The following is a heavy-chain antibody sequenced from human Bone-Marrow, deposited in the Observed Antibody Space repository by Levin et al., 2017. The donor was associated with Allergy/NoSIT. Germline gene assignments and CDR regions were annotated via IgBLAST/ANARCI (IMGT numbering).Heavy chain of an antibody. CDR1: GFSFSSYG. CDR2: ISSSGSTI. CDR3: ARDGALWGRCVDY. Sequence: GGSLRLSCAASGFSFSSYGMNWVRQAPGKGLEWVSYISSSGSTIYYADSVKGRFTISRDNAKNSLYLQVDSLRAEDTAVYYCARDGALWGRCVDYWGQGTLVTVSS. J-gene: IGHJ4*02. D-gene: IGHD3-16*01. V-gene: IGHV3-48*03.